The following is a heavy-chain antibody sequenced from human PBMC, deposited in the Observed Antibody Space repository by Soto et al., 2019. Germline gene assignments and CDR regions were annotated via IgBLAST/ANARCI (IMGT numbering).Heavy chain of an antibody. J-gene: IGHJ4*02. D-gene: IGHD1-1*01. CDR2: IWYDGSNK. CDR3: ARDQDLYWNFDY. CDR1: GFTFSSYG. V-gene: IGHV3-33*01. Sequence: QVQLVESGGGVVQPGRSLRLSCAASGFTFSSYGMHWVRQAPGKGLEWVAVIWYDGSNKYYADSVKGRFTISRDNSKNTLYLQMNSLRAEVTAVYYCARDQDLYWNFDYGGQGTLVTVCS.